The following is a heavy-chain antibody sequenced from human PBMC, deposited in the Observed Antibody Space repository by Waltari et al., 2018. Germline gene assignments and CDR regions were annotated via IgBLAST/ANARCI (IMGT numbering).Heavy chain of an antibody. CDR3: ARALAYCGGDCYSTRYYFDY. CDR2: INHSGST. V-gene: IGHV4-34*01. D-gene: IGHD2-21*02. Sequence: QVQLQQWGAGLLKPSETLSLTCAVYGGSFSGYYWRWIRQPPGKGLEWIGEINHSGSTNYNPSLKSRVTISVDTSKNQFSLKLSSVTAADTAVYYCARALAYCGGDCYSTRYYFDYWGQGTLVTVSS. CDR1: GGSFSGYY. J-gene: IGHJ4*02.